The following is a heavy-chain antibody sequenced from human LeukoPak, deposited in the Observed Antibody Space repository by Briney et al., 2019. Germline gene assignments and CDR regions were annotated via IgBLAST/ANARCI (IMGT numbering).Heavy chain of an antibody. CDR1: GGSISSYY. CDR2: IYYSGST. J-gene: IGHJ6*03. V-gene: IGHV4-59*01. CDR3: ARVRREDYFYYMDV. D-gene: IGHD4-17*01. Sequence: SETLSLTCTVSGGSISSYYWSWIRQPPGKGLEWIGYIYYSGSTNYNPSLKSRVMISVDTSKNQFSLKLSAVTAADTAVYFCARVRREDYFYYMDVWGKGTTVTVSS.